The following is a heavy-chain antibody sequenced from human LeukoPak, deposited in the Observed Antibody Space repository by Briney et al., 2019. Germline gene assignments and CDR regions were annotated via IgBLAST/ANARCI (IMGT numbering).Heavy chain of an antibody. CDR1: LFSFSKYA. CDR2: ISGSGIST. V-gene: IGHV3-23*01. Sequence: GGSLRLSCVASLFSFSKYAMNRVRQAPGKGLEWVSGISGSGISTYYAGSVRGRFTISRDTSKNTLYLQMNSLRAEDTALYYCAKGRGYSGYDFFDYWGQGTLVTVSS. D-gene: IGHD5-12*01. J-gene: IGHJ4*02. CDR3: AKGRGYSGYDFFDY.